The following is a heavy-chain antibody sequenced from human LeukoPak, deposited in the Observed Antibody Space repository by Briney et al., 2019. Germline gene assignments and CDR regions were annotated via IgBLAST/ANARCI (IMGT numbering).Heavy chain of an antibody. CDR3: AKGFYDSSGYAVDY. D-gene: IGHD3-22*01. CDR1: GFTFSGYG. Sequence: GRSLRLSCAASGFTFSGYGMHWVRQAPGKGLEWVAVISYDGSNKYYADSVKGRFTISRDNSKNTLYLQMNSLRAEDTAVYYCAKGFYDSSGYAVDYWGQGTLVTVSS. J-gene: IGHJ4*02. V-gene: IGHV3-30*18. CDR2: ISYDGSNK.